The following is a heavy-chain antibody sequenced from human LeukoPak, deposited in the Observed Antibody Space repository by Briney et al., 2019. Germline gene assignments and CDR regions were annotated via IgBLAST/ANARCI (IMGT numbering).Heavy chain of an antibody. J-gene: IGHJ4*02. Sequence: GGSLRLSCAVSGFTFTDTYMTWIRQAPGKGLESLSYISPSGTDISYADSVKGRFTISRDNAKNSLYLQMNSLRAEDTAVYYCARVLRLRWFYFDYWGQGTLVTVSS. D-gene: IGHD4-23*01. CDR1: GFTFTDTY. CDR3: ARVLRLRWFYFDY. CDR2: ISPSGTDI. V-gene: IGHV3-11*01.